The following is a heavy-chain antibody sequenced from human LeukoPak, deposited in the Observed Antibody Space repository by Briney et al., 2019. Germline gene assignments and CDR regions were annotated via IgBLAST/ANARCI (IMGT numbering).Heavy chain of an antibody. CDR2: IYPGDSDT. Sequence: GESLKISCKGSGYSFTSYWIGWVRQMPGKGLEWMGIIYPGDSDTRYSPSFQGQVTISADKSISTAYLQWSSLKASGTAMYYCARHREMYSSSWYPEAFDIWGQGTMVTVSS. CDR3: ARHREMYSSSWYPEAFDI. V-gene: IGHV5-51*01. J-gene: IGHJ3*02. D-gene: IGHD6-13*01. CDR1: GYSFTSYW.